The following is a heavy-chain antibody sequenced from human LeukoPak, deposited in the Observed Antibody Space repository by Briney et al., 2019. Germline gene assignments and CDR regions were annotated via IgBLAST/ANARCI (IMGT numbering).Heavy chain of an antibody. Sequence: NPSEALSLTCTVSGGSISSSSYYWGWIRQPPGKGLEWIGSIYYSGSTYYNPSLKSRVTISVDTSKNQFSLKLSSVTAADTAVYYCARGTRVWASVVRGLGGWFDPWGQGTLVTVSS. CDR3: ARGTRVWASVVRGLGGWFDP. J-gene: IGHJ5*02. CDR2: IYYSGST. D-gene: IGHD3-16*01. CDR1: GGSISSSSYY. V-gene: IGHV4-39*07.